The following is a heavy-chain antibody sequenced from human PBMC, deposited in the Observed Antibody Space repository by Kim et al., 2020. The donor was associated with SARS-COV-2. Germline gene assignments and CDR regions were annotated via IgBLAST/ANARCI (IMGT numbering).Heavy chain of an antibody. J-gene: IGHJ5*02. CDR3: ARGERDSRAYGQLDL. D-gene: IGHD1-26*01. V-gene: IGHV3-53*01. Sequence: GGSLRLSCAASGFAVSINYINWVRQAPGKGLEWVSVIYSGGETHYADSVKGRFIVSRDNSENTVHLQMSSLRAEDTAMYYCARGERDSRAYGQLDLWGQG. CDR2: IYSGGET. CDR1: GFAVSINY.